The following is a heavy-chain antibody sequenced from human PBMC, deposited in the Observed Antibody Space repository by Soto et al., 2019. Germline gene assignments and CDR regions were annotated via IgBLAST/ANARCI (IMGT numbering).Heavy chain of an antibody. CDR3: ARVGYGRRDIAARLRINWFDP. V-gene: IGHV1-18*01. D-gene: IGHD6-6*01. CDR2: ISAYNGNT. J-gene: IGHJ5*02. Sequence: ASVKVSCKASGYSFTSYGIRWVRQAPGQGLERMGWISAYNGNTNYAQTLQSRVTISVDTSKNQFSLKLSSVTAADTAVYYCARVGYGRRDIAARLRINWFDPWGQGTLVTVS. CDR1: GYSFTSYG.